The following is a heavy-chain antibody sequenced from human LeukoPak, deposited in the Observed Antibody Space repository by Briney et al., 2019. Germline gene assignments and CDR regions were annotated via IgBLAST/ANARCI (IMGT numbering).Heavy chain of an antibody. CDR3: AGPYCSSSTCYSLTDP. CDR2: IRGSSSYT. V-gene: IGHV3-21*01. Sequence: GGSLRLSCAASGFNFGLYTMNWVRQAPGKGLEWVSSIRGSSSYTHYADSVKGRFTISRDNAKNSLYLQMNSLRAEDTAVYFCAGPYCSSSTCYSLTDPWGQGTLVTVSS. CDR1: GFNFGLYT. D-gene: IGHD2-15*01. J-gene: IGHJ5*02.